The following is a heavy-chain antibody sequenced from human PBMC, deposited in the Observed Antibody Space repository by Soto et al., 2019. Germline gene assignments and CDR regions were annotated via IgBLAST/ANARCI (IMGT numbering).Heavy chain of an antibody. V-gene: IGHV4-30-4*01. CDR2: IYYSGST. J-gene: IGHJ5*02. Sequence: SETRSLTCPSSGFSISSGDYYWSWIHQPPGKGLEWIGYIYYSGSTYYNPSLKSRVTISVDTSKNQFSLKLSSVTAADTAVYYCARDYYDSSGYPPWFDPWGQGTLVNVSS. D-gene: IGHD3-22*01. CDR3: ARDYYDSSGYPPWFDP. CDR1: GFSISSGDYY.